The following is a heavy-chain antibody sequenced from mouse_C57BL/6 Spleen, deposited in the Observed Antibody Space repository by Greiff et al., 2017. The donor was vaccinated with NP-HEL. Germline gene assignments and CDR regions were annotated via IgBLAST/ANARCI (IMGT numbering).Heavy chain of an antibody. V-gene: IGHV1-53*01. D-gene: IGHD2-4*01. CDR1: GYTFTSYW. CDR2: INPSNGGT. CDR3: ARGKGTITTRPSYFDY. Sequence: QVQLQQPGTELVKPGASVKLSCKASGYTFTSYWMHWVKQRPGQGLEWIGNINPSNGGTNYNEKFKSKATLTVDKSSSTAYMQLSSLTSEDSAVYYCARGKGTITTRPSYFDYWGQGTTLTVSS. J-gene: IGHJ2*01.